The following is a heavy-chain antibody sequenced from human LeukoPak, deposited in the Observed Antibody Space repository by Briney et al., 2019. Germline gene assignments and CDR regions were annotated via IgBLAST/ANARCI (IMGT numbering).Heavy chain of an antibody. V-gene: IGHV3-30*04. J-gene: IGHJ4*02. CDR1: GFTVRNYA. CDR2: LSYEGSNK. D-gene: IGHD3-22*01. CDR3: ARDTRYYYASSDYYWLDY. Sequence: GGALRLSCAASGFTVRNYAIHWVRQAPGKGRESVAVLSYEGSNKYYADSVKGRFTISRDNSRSTLYLQMNSLRAEDTDVYYCARDTRYYYASSDYYWLDYWGQGTLVTVSS.